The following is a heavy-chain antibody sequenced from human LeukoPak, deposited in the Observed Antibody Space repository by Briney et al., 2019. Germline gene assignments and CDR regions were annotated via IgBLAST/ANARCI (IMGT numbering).Heavy chain of an antibody. D-gene: IGHD4-17*01. J-gene: IGHJ6*02. Sequence: SETLSLTCAVSGGSIGSYYWSWLRQPPGRGLEWIGYIYYSGTTNYNPSLKSRVTTSVDTSKNQFSLKLTSVTAADTAVYYCAREDPQTTVPEGLDVWGQGTTVTVSS. CDR1: GGSIGSYY. CDR2: IYYSGTT. CDR3: AREDPQTTVPEGLDV. V-gene: IGHV4-59*01.